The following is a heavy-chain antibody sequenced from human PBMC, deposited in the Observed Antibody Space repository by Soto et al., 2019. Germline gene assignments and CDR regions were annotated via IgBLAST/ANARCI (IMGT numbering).Heavy chain of an antibody. CDR2: ILYTGAT. CDR3: ARLGWGNDDSDY. Sequence: QLQLQESGPGLVKPSETLSLTCTVSGASISQSNYFWGWIRQPSGKGLEWIGSILYTGATSYNSSPRSRVTISVDSSKNQFSLTLTSVTAADTAVYFCARLGWGNDDSDYWGQGALVTVSS. D-gene: IGHD1-1*01. J-gene: IGHJ4*02. CDR1: GASISQSNYF. V-gene: IGHV4-39*01.